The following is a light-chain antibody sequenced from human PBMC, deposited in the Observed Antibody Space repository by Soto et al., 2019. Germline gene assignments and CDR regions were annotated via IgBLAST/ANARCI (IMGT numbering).Light chain of an antibody. Sequence: DIVMTQSPDSLAVSLGERATINCKSSQSVLYSANNKNCLAWYQQKPGQPPKLLLYWASTRESGVPARFSGSGSGTDFTLTISSLQAEDVAVYYFQQYYSTPRTFGQGTKVEIK. CDR2: WAS. CDR1: QSVLYSANNKNC. J-gene: IGKJ1*01. V-gene: IGKV4-1*01. CDR3: QQYYSTPRT.